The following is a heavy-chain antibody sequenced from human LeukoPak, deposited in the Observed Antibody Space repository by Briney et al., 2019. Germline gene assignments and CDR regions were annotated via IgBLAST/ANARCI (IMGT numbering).Heavy chain of an antibody. CDR3: ARGAWATRLAS. J-gene: IGHJ4*02. V-gene: IGHV4-34*01. D-gene: IGHD2-15*01. Sequence: PSETLSLTCAVYGESLNSNYWSWVRQPPGEGLEWIGGIYESGTTKYNPSLKSRVAISMVPSKQQFSLRLSSVTAADTAVYYCARGAWATRLASWGLGTPVIVSS. CDR1: GESLNSNY. CDR2: IYESGTT.